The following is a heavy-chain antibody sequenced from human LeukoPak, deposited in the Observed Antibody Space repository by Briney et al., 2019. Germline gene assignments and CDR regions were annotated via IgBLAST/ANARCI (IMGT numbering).Heavy chain of an antibody. CDR3: AKPRGSSGYYYTFDI. V-gene: IGHV3-33*06. D-gene: IGHD3-22*01. CDR1: GFTFKSYA. Sequence: GGSLRLSCSASGFTFKSYAMHWVRQSPGKGLEWVAQIWYDGSNKYYADSVKGRFSVSRDNSKNTLYLQMNSLRAEDTAVYYCAKPRGSSGYYYTFDIWGQGTMVTVSS. CDR2: IWYDGSNK. J-gene: IGHJ3*02.